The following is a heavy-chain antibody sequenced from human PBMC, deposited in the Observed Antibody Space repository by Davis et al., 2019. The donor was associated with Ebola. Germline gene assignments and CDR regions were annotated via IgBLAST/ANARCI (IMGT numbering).Heavy chain of an antibody. V-gene: IGHV4-39*07. CDR1: GGSISSSSYY. D-gene: IGHD6-13*01. J-gene: IGHJ3*02. CDR3: ARAGIAAAGPRNAFDI. CDR2: IYYSGST. Sequence: SETLSLTCTVSGGSISSSSYYWGWIRQPPGKGLEWIGSIYYSGSTYYNPSLKSRVTISVDTSKNQFSLKLSSVTAADTAVYYCARAGIAAAGPRNAFDIWGQGTMVTVSS.